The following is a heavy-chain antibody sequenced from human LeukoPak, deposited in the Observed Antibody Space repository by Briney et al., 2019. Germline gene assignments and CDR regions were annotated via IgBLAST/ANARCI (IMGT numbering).Heavy chain of an antibody. CDR1: GFTFSTYN. CDR2: ITSTRSYV. CDR3: ARDQGGATPYYFDY. Sequence: GGSLRLSCEASGFTFSTYNMNWVRQAPGKRLEWVSSITSTRSYVFYADSVKGRFTISRDNAKNSLYLQMNSLRAEDTAVYYCARDQGGATPYYFDYWGQGTLVTVSS. D-gene: IGHD1-26*01. J-gene: IGHJ4*02. V-gene: IGHV3-21*01.